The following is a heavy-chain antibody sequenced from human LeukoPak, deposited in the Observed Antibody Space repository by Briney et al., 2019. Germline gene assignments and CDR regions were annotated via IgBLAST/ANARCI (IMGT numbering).Heavy chain of an antibody. CDR2: IGSSGSTI. Sequence: GGSLRLSCAASGFTFNSYSMNWVRQAPGKGLERVSYIGSSGSTIYYADSVKGRFTISRDNAKNSLYLQMNSLRAEDTAVYYCAREQRDSSGWYGAGDFDYWGQGTLVAVSS. CDR3: AREQRDSSGWYGAGDFDY. J-gene: IGHJ4*02. CDR1: GFTFNSYS. D-gene: IGHD6-19*01. V-gene: IGHV3-48*01.